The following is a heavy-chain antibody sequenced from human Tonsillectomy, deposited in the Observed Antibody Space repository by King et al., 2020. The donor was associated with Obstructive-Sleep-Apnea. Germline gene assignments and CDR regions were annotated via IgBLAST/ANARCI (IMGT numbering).Heavy chain of an antibody. V-gene: IGHV3-9*01. J-gene: IGHJ4*02. CDR3: AKDTGVTPGTNGVDY. D-gene: IGHD4-23*01. CDR1: GFTFDDYA. Sequence: VQLVESGGGLVQPGRSLRLSCAASGFTFDDYAMHWVRQAPGKGLDWVSGISWNSGSISYADSVKGRFTISRDNAKNSLYLQMNSLRAEDTALYYCAKDTGVTPGTNGVDYWGQGTLVTVSS. CDR2: ISWNSGSI.